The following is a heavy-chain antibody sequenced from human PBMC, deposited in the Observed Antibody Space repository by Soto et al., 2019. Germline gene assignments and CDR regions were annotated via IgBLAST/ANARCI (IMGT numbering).Heavy chain of an antibody. D-gene: IGHD5-12*01. V-gene: IGHV4-59*01. J-gene: IGHJ5*02. CDR1: GGSISSYY. Sequence: ASETLSLTCTVSGGSISSYYWSWIRQPPGKGLEWIGYIYYSGSTNYNPSLKSRVTISVDTSKNQFSLKVSSVTAADTAVYYCARDEVGSRYGVRNWFDPWGRGTLVTVSS. CDR3: ARDEVGSRYGVRNWFDP. CDR2: IYYSGST.